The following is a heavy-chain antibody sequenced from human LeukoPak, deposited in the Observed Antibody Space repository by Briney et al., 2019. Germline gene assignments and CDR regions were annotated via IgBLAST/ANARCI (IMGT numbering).Heavy chain of an antibody. CDR2: ISSSSSTI. D-gene: IGHD6-19*01. V-gene: IGHV3-48*02. CDR3: AKDPIAVAGNNYYRMDV. CDR1: GFTFSSYS. Sequence: GGSLRLSCAASGFTFSSYSMNWVRQAPGKGLEWVSYISSSSSTIYYADSVKGRFTISRDNAKNSLYLQMNSLRDEDTAVYYCAKDPIAVAGNNYYRMDVWGQGTTVSVSS. J-gene: IGHJ6*02.